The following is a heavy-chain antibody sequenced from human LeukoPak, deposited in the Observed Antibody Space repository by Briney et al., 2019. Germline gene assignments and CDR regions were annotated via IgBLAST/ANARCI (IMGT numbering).Heavy chain of an antibody. CDR3: ARVYYDSSAYYFVDFDY. CDR1: GYTFTDYY. D-gene: IGHD3-22*01. CDR2: INPNSGGT. Sequence: ASVKVSCQASGYTFTDYYIHWVRQAPGQGLEWMGLINPNSGGTNYAQKFQGRVTMTRDTSISTAYMELSRLRSDDTAVYYCARVYYDSSAYYFVDFDYWGQGTLVTVSS. J-gene: IGHJ4*02. V-gene: IGHV1-2*06.